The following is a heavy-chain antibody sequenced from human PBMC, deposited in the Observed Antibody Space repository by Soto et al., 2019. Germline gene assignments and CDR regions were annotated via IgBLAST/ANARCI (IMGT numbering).Heavy chain of an antibody. V-gene: IGHV3-7*01. CDR3: ARENHANFDY. J-gene: IGHJ4*02. Sequence: GGSLRLSCAASGFTFSGYWMSWLRQAPGKGLEWVASIKQDGTEKYYVDSVKGRFTISKDNAKNSLYLQVNGLRAEDTAVYYCARENHANFDYWGQGTLVTVSS. CDR2: IKQDGTEK. CDR1: GFTFSGYW.